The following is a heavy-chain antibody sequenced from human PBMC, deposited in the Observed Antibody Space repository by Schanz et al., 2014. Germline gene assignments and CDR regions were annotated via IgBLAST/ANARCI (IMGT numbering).Heavy chain of an antibody. Sequence: VQLVESGGGLVKPGGSLRLSCAASGFVFGDYYMTWIRQAPGKGLEWLSYISDSGTYTNYADSVKGRFTISRDNAKNSLYLQMNSLRAEDTAVYHCVSSGSYSSYAFWGQGTLVTVSS. V-gene: IGHV3-11*06. CDR2: ISDSGTYT. D-gene: IGHD3-10*01. CDR1: GFVFGDYY. CDR3: VSSGSYSSYAF. J-gene: IGHJ4*02.